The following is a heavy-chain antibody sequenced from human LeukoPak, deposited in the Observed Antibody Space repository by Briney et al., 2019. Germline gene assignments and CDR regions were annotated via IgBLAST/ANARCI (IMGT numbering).Heavy chain of an antibody. Sequence: GGSLRLSCAASGFTFSRYSMNWVRQAPGKGLEWVSSISISSNYIYYADSVKGRFTISRDNAKNSLYLQVNSLRAEDTAVYYCARGSRLGVVGRDAFDIWGQGTVVTVSS. CDR1: GFTFSRYS. D-gene: IGHD3-3*01. CDR3: ARGSRLGVVGRDAFDI. V-gene: IGHV3-21*01. J-gene: IGHJ3*02. CDR2: ISISSNYI.